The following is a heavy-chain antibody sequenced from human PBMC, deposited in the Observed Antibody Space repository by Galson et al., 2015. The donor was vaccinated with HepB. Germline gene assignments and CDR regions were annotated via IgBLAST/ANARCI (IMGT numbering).Heavy chain of an antibody. D-gene: IGHD4-17*01. CDR3: AREGYGDYPAFVY. CDR1: GGSISSGGYS. J-gene: IGHJ4*02. V-gene: IGHV4-30-2*01. Sequence: QVQLQESGPGLVKPSQTLSLTCAVSGGSISSGGYSWSWIRQPPGKGLEWIGYIYHSGSTYYNPSLKSRVTISVDKSKNQFSLKLSSVTAADTAVYYCAREGYGDYPAFVYWGQGTLVTVSS. CDR2: IYHSGST.